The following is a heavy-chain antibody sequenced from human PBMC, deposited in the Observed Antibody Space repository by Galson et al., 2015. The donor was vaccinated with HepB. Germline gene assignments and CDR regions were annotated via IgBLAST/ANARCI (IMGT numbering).Heavy chain of an antibody. J-gene: IGHJ6*03. Sequence: SLRLSCAASGFTFSNAWMSWVRQAPGKGLEWVGRIKSKTDGGTTDYAAPVKGRFTISRDDSKNTLYLQMNSLKTEDTAVYYCTIDPRWFYYYYYMDVWGKGTTVTVSS. CDR1: GFTFSNAW. V-gene: IGHV3-15*01. D-gene: IGHD4-23*01. CDR2: IKSKTDGGTT. CDR3: TIDPRWFYYYYYMDV.